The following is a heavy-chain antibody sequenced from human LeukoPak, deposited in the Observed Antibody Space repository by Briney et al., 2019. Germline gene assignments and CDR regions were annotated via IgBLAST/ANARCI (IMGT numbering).Heavy chain of an antibody. CDR2: IIPILGIA. V-gene: IGHV1-69*02. Sequence: ASVKVSCKASGGTFSSYTISWVRQAPGQGLEWMGRIIPILGIANYAQKFQGRVTITADKSTSTAYMELSSLRSEDTAVYYCARGAWLGESSPDSEYYFDYWGQGTLVTVSS. CDR3: ARGAWLGESSPDSEYYFDY. D-gene: IGHD3-10*01. J-gene: IGHJ4*02. CDR1: GGTFSSYT.